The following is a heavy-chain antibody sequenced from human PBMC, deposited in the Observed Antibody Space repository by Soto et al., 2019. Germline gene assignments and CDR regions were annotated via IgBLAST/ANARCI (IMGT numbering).Heavy chain of an antibody. Sequence: GGSLRLSCSASGFTFSEYSMHWVRQAPGKGLQYVSTISSDGDITYYADSVKGRFTISRDSSKNTLYLQMNSLRPEDTAVYYCVKVSTFYDILTGYYSTNFFDPWGQGTLVTVSS. CDR2: ISSDGDIT. V-gene: IGHV3-64D*06. CDR3: VKVSTFYDILTGYYSTNFFDP. D-gene: IGHD3-9*01. J-gene: IGHJ5*02. CDR1: GFTFSEYS.